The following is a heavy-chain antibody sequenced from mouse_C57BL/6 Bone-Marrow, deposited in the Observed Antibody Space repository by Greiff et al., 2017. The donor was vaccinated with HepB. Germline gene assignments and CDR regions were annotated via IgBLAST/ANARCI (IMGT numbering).Heavy chain of an antibody. D-gene: IGHD2-2*01. Sequence: DVKLQESGGGLVKPGGSLKLSCAASGFTFSSFAMSWVRQTPEKRLEWVATISDGGSYTYYPDNVKGRFTISRDNTKNNLYLQMSHLKSEDTAMYDCARLGWLRRGYYAMDYWGQGTSVTVSS. CDR3: ARLGWLRRGYYAMDY. CDR1: GFTFSSFA. CDR2: ISDGGSYT. J-gene: IGHJ4*01. V-gene: IGHV5-4*03.